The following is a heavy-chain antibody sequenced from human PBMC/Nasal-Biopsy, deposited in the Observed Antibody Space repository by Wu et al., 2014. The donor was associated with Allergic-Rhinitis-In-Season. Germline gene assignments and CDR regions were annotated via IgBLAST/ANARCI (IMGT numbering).Heavy chain of an antibody. V-gene: IGHV4-61*08. D-gene: IGHD2-8*01. J-gene: IGHJ4*02. CDR2: IYHSGST. CDR3: ARWYCTNGVCYPYFDY. Sequence: LTCTVSGGSISSGGYSWSWIRQPPGKGLEWIGSIYHSGSTNYNPSLKSRVTISVDTSKNQFSLKLSSVTAADTAVYYCARWYCTNGVCYPYFDYWGQGTLVTVSS. CDR1: GGSISSGGYS.